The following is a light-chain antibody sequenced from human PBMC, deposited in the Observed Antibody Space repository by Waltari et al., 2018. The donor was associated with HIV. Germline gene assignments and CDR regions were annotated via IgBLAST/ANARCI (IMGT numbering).Light chain of an antibody. CDR1: TANIGINY. Sequence: QSVLTQPHSVSAAPGQKVTISCSGSTANIGINYVSWYQRLPGTAPKLLIYDNSERASWIPDRFSGSKSGTSATLCIPGLQTGDAADYYCGSWVSRLSAVVSGTGSKVTVL. CDR3: GSWVSRLSAVV. CDR2: DNS. J-gene: IGLJ1*01. V-gene: IGLV1-51*01.